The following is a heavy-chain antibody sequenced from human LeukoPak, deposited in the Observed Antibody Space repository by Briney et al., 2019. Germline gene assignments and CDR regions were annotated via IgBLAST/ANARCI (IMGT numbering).Heavy chain of an antibody. V-gene: IGHV3-30*03. CDR1: GFTFSSYG. Sequence: GRSLRLSCAASGFTFSSYGMHWVRQAPGKGLEWVAVISYDGSNKYYADSVKGRFTISRDNSKNTLYLQMGSLRAEDMAVYYCARGGFGELLSSFYYYYYMDVWGKGTTVTVSS. J-gene: IGHJ6*03. CDR2: ISYDGSNK. CDR3: ARGGFGELLSSFYYYYYMDV. D-gene: IGHD3-10*01.